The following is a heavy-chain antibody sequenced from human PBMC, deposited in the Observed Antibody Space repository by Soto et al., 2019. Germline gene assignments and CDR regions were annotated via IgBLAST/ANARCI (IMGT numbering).Heavy chain of an antibody. D-gene: IGHD2-2*01. Sequence: QVQLQQWGAGLLKPSETLSLTCAVYGGSFSGYYWSWIRQPPGKGLEWIGEINHSGSTNYNPSLKSRVTISVDTSKNQFSLKLSSVTAADTAVYYCATRYCSSTSCYEYYFDYRGQGTLVTVSS. V-gene: IGHV4-34*01. J-gene: IGHJ4*02. CDR2: INHSGST. CDR3: ATRYCSSTSCYEYYFDY. CDR1: GGSFSGYY.